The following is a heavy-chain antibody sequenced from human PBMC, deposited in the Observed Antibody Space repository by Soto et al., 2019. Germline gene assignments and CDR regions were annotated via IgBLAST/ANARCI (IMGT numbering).Heavy chain of an antibody. CDR2: IHYSGSS. D-gene: IGHD6-13*01. J-gene: IGHJ4*02. CDR1: GGSISSSDW. Sequence: QVQLQASGPGLVKPSGTLSLTCAVSGGSISSSDWCTWVRQPPGKGLEWIGDIHYSGSSNHNSSLGSRVTISMDKSKNEFSLRLTSVTAADTAVYYCAARARQPVWGQGTLVTVSS. V-gene: IGHV4-4*02. CDR3: AARARQPV.